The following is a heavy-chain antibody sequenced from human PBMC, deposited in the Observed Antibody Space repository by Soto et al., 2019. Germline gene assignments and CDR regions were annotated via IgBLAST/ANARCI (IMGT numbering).Heavy chain of an antibody. V-gene: IGHV3-48*02. CDR3: ARAPGAATSHGLDV. J-gene: IGHJ6*02. CDR2: ISGDSTTR. CDR1: KFTIATHT. D-gene: IGHD2-15*01. Sequence: ELVESGGGLVQPGGSLRLSCEASKFTIATHTMNWVRQAPGKGLEWLSCISGDSTTRYYADSVKGRFIIYRDNVKNSLYLQMNNMGDGDTAVYYCARAPGAATSHGLDVWGQGTTVIVSS.